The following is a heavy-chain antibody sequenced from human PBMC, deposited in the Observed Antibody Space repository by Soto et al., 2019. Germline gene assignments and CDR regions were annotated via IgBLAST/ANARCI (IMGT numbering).Heavy chain of an antibody. CDR3: ARVWSRDPQGYYYSYGMDF. J-gene: IGHJ6*02. V-gene: IGHV1-3*01. D-gene: IGHD3-3*01. CDR1: GYTFTSYA. Sequence: AASVKVSCKASGYTFTSYAMHWVRQAPGQRLEWMGWINAGNGNTKYSQKFQGRVTITRDTSASTAYMELSSLRSEDTAVYYCARVWSRDPQGYYYSYGMDFWGQGTTLTVS. CDR2: INAGNGNT.